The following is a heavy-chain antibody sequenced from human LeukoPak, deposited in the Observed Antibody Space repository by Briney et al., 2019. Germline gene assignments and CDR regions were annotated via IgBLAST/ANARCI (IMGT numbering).Heavy chain of an antibody. CDR1: GGSISSGSYY. Sequence: PSETLSLTCTVSGGSISSGSYYWSWIRQPAGKGLEWIGRIYTSGSTNYNPSLKSRVTISVDTSKNQFSLKLSSVTAADTAVYYCAREFYYYDSSGYPLLGTFDIWGQGTMVTVSS. V-gene: IGHV4-61*02. CDR3: AREFYYYDSSGYPLLGTFDI. J-gene: IGHJ3*02. D-gene: IGHD3-22*01. CDR2: IYTSGST.